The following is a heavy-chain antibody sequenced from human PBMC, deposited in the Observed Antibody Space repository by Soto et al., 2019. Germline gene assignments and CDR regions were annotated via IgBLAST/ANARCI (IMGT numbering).Heavy chain of an antibody. V-gene: IGHV4-39*07. CDR1: GGSISGSYYY. CDR3: ARDRGQLWPLDY. J-gene: IGHJ4*02. D-gene: IGHD5-18*01. CDR2: VFYTGTT. Sequence: PSETLSLTCAVSGGSISGSYYYWGWLRQSPGKGPEWIGSVFYTGTTNYNPSLTSRVTMSVDTSKNQFSLNLTSVTAADTAVYYCARDRGQLWPLDYWGQGTLVTVSS.